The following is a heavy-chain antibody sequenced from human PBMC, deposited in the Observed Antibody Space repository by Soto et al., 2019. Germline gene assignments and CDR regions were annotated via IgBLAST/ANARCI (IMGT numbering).Heavy chain of an antibody. V-gene: IGHV3-33*01. CDR2: IWYDGSNK. J-gene: IGHJ4*02. CDR3: ARLLSSGWYVLDY. D-gene: IGHD6-19*01. Sequence: QVQLVESGGGVVQPGRSLRLSCAASGFTFSSYGMHWVRQAPGKGLEWVAVIWYDGSNKYYADSVKGRLTISRDNSKNTLYLQMNSLRAEDTAVYYCARLLSSGWYVLDYWGQGTLVTVSS. CDR1: GFTFSSYG.